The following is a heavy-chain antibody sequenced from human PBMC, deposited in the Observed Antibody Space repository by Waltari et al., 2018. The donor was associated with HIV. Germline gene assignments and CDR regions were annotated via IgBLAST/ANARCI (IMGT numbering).Heavy chain of an antibody. Sequence: QVQLQQWGTALLKPSETLALTCAVYGWSFNGYYWSWFRQPPGKGLEWIGQIDHSGTSHYNPTLKDRLTMSVDTSKNQFSLKLTSATAADTAVFYCARGVFSLIVAGTNFDYWGQGFLVTVSS. D-gene: IGHD5-12*01. J-gene: IGHJ4*02. CDR1: GWSFNGYY. CDR2: IDHSGTS. V-gene: IGHV4-34*01. CDR3: ARGVFSLIVAGTNFDY.